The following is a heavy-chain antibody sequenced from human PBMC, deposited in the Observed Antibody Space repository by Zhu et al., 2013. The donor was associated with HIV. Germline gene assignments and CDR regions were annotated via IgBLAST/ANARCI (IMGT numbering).Heavy chain of an antibody. V-gene: IGHV1-69*06. J-gene: IGHJ4*02. CDR2: IIPIFGTA. CDR1: GGTFSSYA. D-gene: IGHD2-15*01. Sequence: QVQLVQSGAEVKKPGSSVKVSCKASGGTFSSYAISWVRQAPGQGLEWMGGIIPIFGTANYAQKFQGRVTITADKSTSTAYMELSSLRSEDTAVYYCARDLGYCSGGSCYPDDYWGQGTLVTVSS. CDR3: ARDLGYCSGGSCYPDDY.